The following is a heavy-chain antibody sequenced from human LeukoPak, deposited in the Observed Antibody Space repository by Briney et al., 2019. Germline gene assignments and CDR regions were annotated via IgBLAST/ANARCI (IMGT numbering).Heavy chain of an antibody. Sequence: GGSLRLSCAASGFTFSNYWMDWFRQAPGKGLEWVANVKPDGSDEYYADSVKGRFTISRDNAKNSLFLQMNSLRAEDTAVYYCARDFDFWGQGTLVTVSS. CDR1: GFTFSNYW. V-gene: IGHV3-7*05. CDR3: ARDFDF. J-gene: IGHJ4*02. CDR2: VKPDGSDE.